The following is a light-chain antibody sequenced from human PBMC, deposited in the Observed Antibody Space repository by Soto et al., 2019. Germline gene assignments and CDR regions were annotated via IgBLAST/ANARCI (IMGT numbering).Light chain of an antibody. CDR1: SSDVGGYNY. Sequence: QSVLTQPASVSGYLGQSITISSTGTSSDVGGYNYVSWYQHHPGRAPKLLIYEVNIRPSGVSSHFSGSKSGNTASLTIAGLQADDEADYYCSSYTDTSTFVFGTGTKVTVL. V-gene: IGLV2-14*01. J-gene: IGLJ1*01. CDR2: EVN. CDR3: SSYTDTSTFV.